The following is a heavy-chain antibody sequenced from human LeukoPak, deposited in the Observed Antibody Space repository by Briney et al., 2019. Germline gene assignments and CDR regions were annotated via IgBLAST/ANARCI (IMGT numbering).Heavy chain of an antibody. CDR1: GGSISSGTYY. Sequence: PSETLSLTCTVSGGSISSGTYYWAWIRQPPGKGLEWIGTIYHSGSTYYNPSLKSRVTISVDTSKNQFSLKLSSVTAADTAVYYCARAYYYDSSGSFDSWGQGTLVTVSS. CDR3: ARAYYYDSSGSFDS. J-gene: IGHJ4*02. CDR2: IYHSGST. V-gene: IGHV4-39*07. D-gene: IGHD3-22*01.